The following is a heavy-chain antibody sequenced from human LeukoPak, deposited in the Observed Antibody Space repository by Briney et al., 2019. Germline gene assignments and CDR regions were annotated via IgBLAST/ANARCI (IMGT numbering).Heavy chain of an antibody. J-gene: IGHJ6*02. D-gene: IGHD3-10*01. Sequence: GGSLRLSCAASGFTFNSYAMSWVRQAPGKGLEWVSAISGSGGSTYYADSVKGRFTISRDNSKNTLYLQMNSLRAEDTAVYYCAKGRGDYYYFGMDVWGQGTTVTVSS. V-gene: IGHV3-23*01. CDR3: AKGRGDYYYFGMDV. CDR1: GFTFNSYA. CDR2: ISGSGGST.